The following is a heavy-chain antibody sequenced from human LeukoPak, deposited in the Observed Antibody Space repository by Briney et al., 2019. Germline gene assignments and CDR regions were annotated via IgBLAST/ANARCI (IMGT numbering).Heavy chain of an antibody. V-gene: IGHV5-10-1*01. Sequence: GESLKISCKGSGYSFTNYWINWVRQMPGKGLEWMGRIDTSDSYTNYNPSFQGHVTISADKSISTAYLQWSSLEASDTAMYYCARPDRDYGSGSYDWFDPWGQGTLVTVSS. CDR1: GYSFTNYW. CDR3: ARPDRDYGSGSYDWFDP. D-gene: IGHD3-10*01. CDR2: IDTSDSYT. J-gene: IGHJ5*02.